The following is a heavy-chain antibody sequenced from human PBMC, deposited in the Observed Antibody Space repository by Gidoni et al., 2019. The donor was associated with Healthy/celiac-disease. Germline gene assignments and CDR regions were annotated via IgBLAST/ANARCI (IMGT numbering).Heavy chain of an antibody. D-gene: IGHD6-19*01. Sequence: VRQAPGKGLEWVSYISSSSSTIYYADSVKGRFTISRDNAKNSLYLQMNSLREEDTAVYYCARDKQWLVIAFDIWGQGTMVTVSS. CDR2: ISSSSSTI. J-gene: IGHJ3*02. V-gene: IGHV3-48*02. CDR3: ARDKQWLVIAFDI.